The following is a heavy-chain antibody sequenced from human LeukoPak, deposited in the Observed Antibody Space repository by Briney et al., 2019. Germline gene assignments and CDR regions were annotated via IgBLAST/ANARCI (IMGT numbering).Heavy chain of an antibody. Sequence: SETLSLTCTVSGGSISSSSYYWGWIRQPPGKGLEWIGSIYYSGSTYYNPSLKSRVTISVDTSKNQSSLKLSSVTAADTAVYYCARLGSLRYFDWLCGFDPWGQGTLVTVSS. J-gene: IGHJ5*02. CDR2: IYYSGST. V-gene: IGHV4-39*01. D-gene: IGHD3-9*01. CDR1: GGSISSSSYY. CDR3: ARLGSLRYFDWLCGFDP.